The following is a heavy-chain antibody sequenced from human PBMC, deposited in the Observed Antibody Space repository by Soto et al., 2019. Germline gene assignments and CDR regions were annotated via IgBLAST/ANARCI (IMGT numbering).Heavy chain of an antibody. V-gene: IGHV3-7*03. CDR1: GLTFRNDW. CDR3: AVYGYGVSAAAY. Sequence: GGSLRLSCAGSGLTFRNDWLSWVRQAPGKGLEWVANINQDGSERYYVDSVRGRFTIFRDNVENSLYLQLNSLRPEDTAVYYCAVYGYGVSAAAYWGQGTLVTVSS. CDR2: INQDGSER. D-gene: IGHD4-17*01. J-gene: IGHJ4*02.